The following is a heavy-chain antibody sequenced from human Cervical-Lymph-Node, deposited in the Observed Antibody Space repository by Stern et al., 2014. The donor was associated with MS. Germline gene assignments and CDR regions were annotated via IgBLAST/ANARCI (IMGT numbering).Heavy chain of an antibody. CDR3: MKAWGH. CDR2: MNPDSGDT. V-gene: IGHV1-8*01. Sequence: VHLVESGAEVRKPGASVRLSCKASGYIFTSDDINWVRQASGQGLEWMGWMNPDSGDTGFEQKFRGRVTMTRDVSTSTVYMELSSLTSEDTAVYYCMKAWGHWGQGTQVTVSS. J-gene: IGHJ1*01. D-gene: IGHD7-27*01. CDR1: GYIFTSDD.